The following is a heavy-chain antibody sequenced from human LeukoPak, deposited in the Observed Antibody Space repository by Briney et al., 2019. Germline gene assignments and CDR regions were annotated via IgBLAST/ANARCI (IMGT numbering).Heavy chain of an antibody. D-gene: IGHD3-10*01. CDR3: AKPTYGSGSPDY. CDR1: GFTFSDYY. Sequence: GGSLRLSCAASGFTFSDYYMSWIRQAPGKGLEWVSGIRESGGRTDYADSVKGRFTISRDNSKNTLYLQMNSLRAEDTAVYYCAKPTYGSGSPDYWGQGTLVTVSS. CDR2: IRESGGRT. J-gene: IGHJ4*02. V-gene: IGHV3-23*01.